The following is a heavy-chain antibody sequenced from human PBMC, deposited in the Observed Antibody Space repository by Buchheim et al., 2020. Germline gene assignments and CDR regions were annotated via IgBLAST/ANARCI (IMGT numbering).Heavy chain of an antibody. J-gene: IGHJ6*02. V-gene: IGHV3-30*04. CDR2: ISYDGSNK. Sequence: QVQLVESGGGVVQPGRSLRLPCAASGFTFSSYAMHWVRQAPGKGLEWVAVISYDGSNKYYADSVKGRFTISRDNYKKTLYLQMNSLRAEDTAVYYCARGDCSSTSCSYYYYGMDVWGQGTT. CDR1: GFTFSSYA. D-gene: IGHD2-2*01. CDR3: ARGDCSSTSCSYYYYGMDV.